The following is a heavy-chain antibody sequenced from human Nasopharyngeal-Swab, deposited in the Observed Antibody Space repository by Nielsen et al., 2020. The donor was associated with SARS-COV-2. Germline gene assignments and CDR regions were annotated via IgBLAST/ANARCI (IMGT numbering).Heavy chain of an antibody. CDR3: ARSLAAASYYFDY. Sequence: GESLKISCTVSGYSFIDYWIGWVRQMPGRGLEWMGIIYPGDSDTRYNPSFQGQVTISADNSISTAYLQWGSLKASDSAMYYCARSLAAASYYFDYWGQGTLVTVSS. D-gene: IGHD6-25*01. CDR1: GYSFIDYW. CDR2: IYPGDSDT. V-gene: IGHV5-51*01. J-gene: IGHJ4*02.